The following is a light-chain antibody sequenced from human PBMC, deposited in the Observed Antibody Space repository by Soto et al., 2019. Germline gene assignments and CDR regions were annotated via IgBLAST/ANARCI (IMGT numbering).Light chain of an antibody. J-gene: IGLJ3*02. V-gene: IGLV2-11*01. CDR1: SNDVGDYEF. Sequence: QSALIQPRSVSGSPGQSVTISCTGTSNDVGDYEFVSWYHQHPGKVPKLVIFDVNVRPSGVPDRFSGSKSGTTASLTISGLLAEDEGIYYCCSYAGSYTWVFGGGTKLTVL. CDR2: DVN. CDR3: CSYAGSYTWV.